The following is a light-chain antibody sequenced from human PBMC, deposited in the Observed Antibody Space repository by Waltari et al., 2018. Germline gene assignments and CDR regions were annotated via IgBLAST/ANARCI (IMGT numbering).Light chain of an antibody. V-gene: IGLV2-14*01. CDR2: DVT. CDR3: SSYRTSSTFV. J-gene: IGLJ1*01. CDR1: SSDVGGYNH. Sequence: QSALTQPAPVSGSPGQSITISCTGTSSDVGGYNHVSWYQQTPGKAPKLLIYDVTKRPLGVSNRYSGSKSGNTASLTISGLQAEDEAVYYCSSYRTSSTFVFGPGTKVTVL.